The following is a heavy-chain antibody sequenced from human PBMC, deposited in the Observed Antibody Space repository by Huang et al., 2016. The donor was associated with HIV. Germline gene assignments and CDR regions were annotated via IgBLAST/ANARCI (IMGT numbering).Heavy chain of an antibody. V-gene: IGHV1-2*02. CDR3: ARVNSIEYYDGSGYLDF. D-gene: IGHD3-22*01. CDR2: INVKTGGT. J-gene: IGHJ4*02. CDR1: GYTFTGYQ. Sequence: QVQVVQSGAEVKRPGASVKVSCKASGYTFTGYQIHWVRQAPGQGLEWMGGINVKTGGTNYAQNYQGRVTMTRDMSTSTAYMELRRLRPDDTAVYYCARVNSIEYYDGSGYLDFWGQGTLVTVSS.